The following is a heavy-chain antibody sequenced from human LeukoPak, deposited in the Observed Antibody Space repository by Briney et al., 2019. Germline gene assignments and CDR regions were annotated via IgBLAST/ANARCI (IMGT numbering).Heavy chain of an antibody. D-gene: IGHD5-24*01. CDR1: GFTFSSYA. CDR2: INEGSNNI. J-gene: IGHJ4*02. Sequence: GGSLRLSCAASGFTFSSYAMNWIRQAPGKGLEWISYINEGSNNIFYADSVKGRFTISRDNAKNSLHLQINSLRVDDTAVYYCARDDLTNGYNGNFWGQRTLVTVSS. CDR3: ARDDLTNGYNGNF. V-gene: IGHV3-48*01.